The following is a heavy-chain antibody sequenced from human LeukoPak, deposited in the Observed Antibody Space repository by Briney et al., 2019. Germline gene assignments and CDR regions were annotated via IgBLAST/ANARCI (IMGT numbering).Heavy chain of an antibody. CDR2: ISYDESSK. J-gene: IGHJ6*02. V-gene: IGHV3-30*18. Sequence: GGSLRLSCAASGFTISNYGMHWVRQAPGKGLEWVAVISYDESSKYFADPVKGRFTISRDNSKNTLYLQMNSLRGEDTAVYYCAKGHNRGWYAMDVWGQGTPVTVSS. CDR1: GFTISNYG. CDR3: AKGHNRGWYAMDV. D-gene: IGHD6-19*01.